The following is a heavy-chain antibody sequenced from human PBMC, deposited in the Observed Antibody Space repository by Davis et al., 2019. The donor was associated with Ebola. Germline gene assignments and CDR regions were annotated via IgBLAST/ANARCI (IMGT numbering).Heavy chain of an antibody. V-gene: IGHV3-30*03. Sequence: GESLKISCVASGFTFRNYGMHWVRQAPGKGLEWVAIISNDGRNKYYADSVKGRFTISRDNSKNTLYLQMNNLRDEDTAMYYCARHGFGDFWYFGLWGRGTLVTVSS. CDR2: ISNDGRNK. D-gene: IGHD4-17*01. J-gene: IGHJ2*01. CDR3: ARHGFGDFWYFGL. CDR1: GFTFRNYG.